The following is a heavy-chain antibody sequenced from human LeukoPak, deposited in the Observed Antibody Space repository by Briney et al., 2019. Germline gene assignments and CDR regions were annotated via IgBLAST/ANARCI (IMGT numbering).Heavy chain of an antibody. D-gene: IGHD1-7*01. CDR3: ARVGTSGTYDF. J-gene: IGHJ4*02. Sequence: PWETLSLTCAASGGSISTYYWSWIRQPPGKRLEWIGYVYHSGSTNYNPSPTSRLTISVDTSKDQFSLKLRSVTAADTAVYYCARVGTSGTYDFWGQGTLVTVSS. CDR2: VYHSGST. CDR1: GGSISTYY. V-gene: IGHV4-4*08.